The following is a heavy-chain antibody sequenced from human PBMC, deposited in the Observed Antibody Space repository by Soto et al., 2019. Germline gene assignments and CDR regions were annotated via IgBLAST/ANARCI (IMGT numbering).Heavy chain of an antibody. CDR3: AKASDSIGYYYDAFDY. CDR1: GFTFSTYA. J-gene: IGHJ4*02. D-gene: IGHD3-22*01. CDR2: MSGSGGST. Sequence: PGGSLRLSCAASGFTFSTYAMTWVRQAPGRGLEWVSGMSGSGGSTYNADSVKGRFTISRDNSKNTLFLQLNSLRAEATAVYYCAKASDSIGYYYDAFDYWGKGTLVPVPS. V-gene: IGHV3-23*01.